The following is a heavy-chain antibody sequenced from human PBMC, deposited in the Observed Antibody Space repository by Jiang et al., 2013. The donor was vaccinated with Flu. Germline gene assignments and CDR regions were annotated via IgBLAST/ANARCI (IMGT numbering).Heavy chain of an antibody. CDR3: ARDPRVTVTKGAVGFWFDP. V-gene: IGHV3-30-3*01. J-gene: IGHJ5*02. CDR2: ISYDGSNK. CDR1: GFTFSSYA. Sequence: LSCAASGFTFSSYAMHWVRQAPGKGLEWVAVISYDGSNKYYADSVKGRFTISRDNSKNTLYLQMNSLRAEDTAVYYCARDPRVTVTKGAVGFWFDPWGQGTLVTVSS. D-gene: IGHD4-17*01.